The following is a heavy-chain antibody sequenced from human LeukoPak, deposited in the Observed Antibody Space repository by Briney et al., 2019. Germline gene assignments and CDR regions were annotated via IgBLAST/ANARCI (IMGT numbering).Heavy chain of an antibody. CDR1: GGSISSGGYY. D-gene: IGHD4-17*01. J-gene: IGHJ5*02. V-gene: IGHV4-31*03. Sequence: TSQTLSLTCTVSGGSISSGGYYWSWIRQHPGKGLEWIGYIYYSGSTYYNPSLKSRVTISVDTSKNQFSLKLSSVTAADTAVYYCARDQVGDDYGDLYNWFDPWGLGTLVTVSS. CDR3: ARDQVGDDYGDLYNWFDP. CDR2: IYYSGST.